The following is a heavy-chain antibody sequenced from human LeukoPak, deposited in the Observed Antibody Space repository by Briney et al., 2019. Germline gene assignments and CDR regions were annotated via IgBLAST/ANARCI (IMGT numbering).Heavy chain of an antibody. D-gene: IGHD3-22*01. V-gene: IGHV3-20*04. J-gene: IGHJ4*02. CDR3: ARQYSYDSSGYYPWDY. CDR1: GFAFDDYG. Sequence: GGSLRLSCAASGFAFDDYGMSWVRQAPGKGLEWVSGINWNGGSIGYADSVKGRFTISRDNAKNTLYLQMNSLRAEDTAMYYCARQYSYDSSGYYPWDYWGQGTLVTVSS. CDR2: INWNGGSI.